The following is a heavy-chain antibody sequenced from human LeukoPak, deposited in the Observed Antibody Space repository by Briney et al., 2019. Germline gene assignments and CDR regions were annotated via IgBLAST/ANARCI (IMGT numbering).Heavy chain of an antibody. CDR1: GFTFSSYA. CDR2: ITSSGGTT. D-gene: IGHD3-10*01. CDR3: ATYGSGSYYRKAFDY. Sequence: GGSLRLSCAASGFTFSSYAMSWVRQAPGKGLEWVSGITSSGGTTYYADSVTGRLTISRDNSKSTLYMQMNSLRAEDTAVYYCATYGSGSYYRKAFDYWGQGTLVTVSS. J-gene: IGHJ4*02. V-gene: IGHV3-23*01.